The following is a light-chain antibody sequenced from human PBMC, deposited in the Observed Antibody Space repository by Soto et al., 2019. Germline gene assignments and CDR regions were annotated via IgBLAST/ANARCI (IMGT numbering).Light chain of an antibody. V-gene: IGKV3-20*01. CDR3: HQYDESPWT. CDR2: GAS. CDR1: QSVSSSY. Sequence: EIVLTQSPGTLSLSPGERATLSCRASQSVSSSYFAWYQRKPGQAPRLLIYGASSRATAIPDRFSGSGSGTDFTLTISRLEPEDLAVYFCHQYDESPWTFGQGTKVEFK. J-gene: IGKJ1*01.